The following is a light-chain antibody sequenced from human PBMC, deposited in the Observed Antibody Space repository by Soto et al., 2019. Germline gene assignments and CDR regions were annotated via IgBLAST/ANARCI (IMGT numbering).Light chain of an antibody. J-gene: IGKJ1*01. CDR3: QQYGTSPRM. Sequence: EIVLTQSPGTLSLSPGERVTLSCRASQSVGTNYLAWYQQKPGQAPRLVIYGTSNRATGTPDRFIGSGSGTDFTLTISRLEPEDFAVYYCQQYGTSPRMFGQGTKVDIK. CDR2: GTS. V-gene: IGKV3-20*01. CDR1: QSVGTNY.